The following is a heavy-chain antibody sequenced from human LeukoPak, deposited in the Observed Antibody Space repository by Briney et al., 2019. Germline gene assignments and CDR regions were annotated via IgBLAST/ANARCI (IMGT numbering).Heavy chain of an antibody. J-gene: IGHJ3*02. D-gene: IGHD2-15*01. V-gene: IGHV3-9*01. CDR3: AMSLLRAPYAFDI. CDR1: GFTFDDYA. CDR2: ISWNSGSI. Sequence: PGGSLRLSCASSGFTFDDYAMPWVRQAPGKGLEWVSGISWNSGSIGYADSVKGRFTISRDNAKNSLYLQMNSLRAEDTALYYCAMSLLRAPYAFDIWGQGTMVTVSS.